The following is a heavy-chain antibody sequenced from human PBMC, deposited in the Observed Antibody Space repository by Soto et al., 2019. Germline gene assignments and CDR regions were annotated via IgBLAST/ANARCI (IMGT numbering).Heavy chain of an antibody. CDR1: GVSLRSFG. CDR3: AREGARGKAFGNFDH. V-gene: IGHV3-30-3*01. J-gene: IGHJ4*02. Sequence: AGSLTLSCAASGVSLRSFGLNWIRQAAGRGLEWLAAIPHDRSMNYYPYSLNGRSTITMDESKKMLLLEMKRRTGDDAAVYYCAREGARGKAFGNFDHWGQGTPVTVSS. D-gene: IGHD1-1*01. CDR2: IPHDRSMN.